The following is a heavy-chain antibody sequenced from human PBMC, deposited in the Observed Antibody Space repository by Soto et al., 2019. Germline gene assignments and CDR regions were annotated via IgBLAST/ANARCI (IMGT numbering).Heavy chain of an antibody. V-gene: IGHV4-34*01. Sequence: QVQLQQWGAGLLKPSETLSLTCAVYGGSFSGYYWSWIRQPPGKGLELIGEINHSGSTNYNPSLKSRVTISVDTSKNQFSLKLSSVTAADTAVYYCARGRPDYDILTGPFDYWGQGTLVTVSS. D-gene: IGHD3-9*01. J-gene: IGHJ4*02. CDR1: GGSFSGYY. CDR3: ARGRPDYDILTGPFDY. CDR2: INHSGST.